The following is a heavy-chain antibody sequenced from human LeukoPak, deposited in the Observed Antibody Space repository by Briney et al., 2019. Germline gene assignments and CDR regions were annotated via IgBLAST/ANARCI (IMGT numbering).Heavy chain of an antibody. CDR2: IIPIFGTA. D-gene: IGHD3-22*01. CDR1: GYTFTSYG. J-gene: IGHJ4*02. V-gene: IGHV1-69*13. CDR3: ARDYYDSSGYRNG. Sequence: SVKVSCKASGYTFTSYGISWVRQAPGQGLEWMGGIIPIFGTANYAQKFQGRVTITADESTSTAYMELSSLRSEDTAVYYCARDYYDSSGYRNGWGQGTLVTVSS.